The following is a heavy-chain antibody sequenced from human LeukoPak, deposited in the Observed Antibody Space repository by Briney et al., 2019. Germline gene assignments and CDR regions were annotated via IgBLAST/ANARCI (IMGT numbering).Heavy chain of an antibody. V-gene: IGHV4-30-2*01. CDR1: GGSISSGDYS. J-gene: IGHJ5*02. CDR3: ARVAFWFDP. CDR2: IYHSGST. Sequence: SETLSLTCAVSGGSISSGDYSWSWIRQPPGKGLEWIGYIYHSGSTYYNPSLKSRVTISVDRSKNQFSLKLSSVTAADTAVYYCARVAFWFDPWGQGTLVTVSS.